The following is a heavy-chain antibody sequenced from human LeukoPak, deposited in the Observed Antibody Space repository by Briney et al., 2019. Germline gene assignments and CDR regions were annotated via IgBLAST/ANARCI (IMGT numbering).Heavy chain of an antibody. D-gene: IGHD3-22*01. V-gene: IGHV1-46*01. J-gene: IGHJ3*02. Sequence: ASVKVSCKASGYTFTSHYMHWVRQAPGQGLEWMGIINPSGDSTNYAQKFQGRVTMTRDTSTSTVYMELSSLRSEDTAVYYCASRLTYDSSGFYPYDAFDIWGHGTMVTVSS. CDR1: GYTFTSHY. CDR3: ASRLTYDSSGFYPYDAFDI. CDR2: INPSGDST.